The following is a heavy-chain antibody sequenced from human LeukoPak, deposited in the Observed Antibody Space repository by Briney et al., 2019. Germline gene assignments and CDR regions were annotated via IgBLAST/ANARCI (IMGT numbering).Heavy chain of an antibody. Sequence: GGSLRLSCAASGFTFSGSAMHWVRQASGKGPEWVGRIRSKANSYATAYAASVKGRFTISRDDSKNTAYLQMNSLKTDDTAVYYCAGPYDGTGYAFDYWGRGTLVTVSS. V-gene: IGHV3-73*01. CDR1: GFTFSGSA. CDR3: AGPYDGTGYAFDY. CDR2: IRSKANSYAT. D-gene: IGHD3-22*01. J-gene: IGHJ4*02.